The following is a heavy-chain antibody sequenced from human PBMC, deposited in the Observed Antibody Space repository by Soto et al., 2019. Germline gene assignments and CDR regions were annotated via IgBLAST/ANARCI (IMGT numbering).Heavy chain of an antibody. CDR3: ARLVVAGSPLDY. CDR1: GYPFSSYG. J-gene: IGHJ4*02. CDR2: TSAFHGNS. V-gene: IGHV1-18*04. D-gene: IGHD2-15*01. Sequence: QVHLVQSAAEVKKPGASVTVSCKASGYPFSSYGITWVRQAPGQGLEWMGWTSAFHGNSTYSEKFQDRVTMTIDTSTNTAYMDLSSLRSDDTAVYYCARLVVAGSPLDYWGLGTRVTVSS.